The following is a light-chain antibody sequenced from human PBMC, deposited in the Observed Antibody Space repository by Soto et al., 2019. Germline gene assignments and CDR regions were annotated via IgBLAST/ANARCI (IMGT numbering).Light chain of an antibody. Sequence: QSVLAQPPSASGAPRQRGTLSCSGSSSNNGSNYVYWYQQLPGTAPKLLIYRNNQRPSGVPDRFSGSKSGTSASLAISGLRSEDEADYYCAAWDDSLSGPHYVFGTGTKVTVL. CDR2: RNN. J-gene: IGLJ1*01. V-gene: IGLV1-47*01. CDR1: SSNNGSNY. CDR3: AAWDDSLSGPHYV.